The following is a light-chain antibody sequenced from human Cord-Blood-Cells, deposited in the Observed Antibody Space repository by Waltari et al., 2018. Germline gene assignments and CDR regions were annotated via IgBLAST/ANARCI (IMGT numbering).Light chain of an antibody. V-gene: IGLV2-14*01. Sequence: QSALTQPASVSGSPGQSITISCTGTSSDVGGYNSVSWYQQHPGKAPKLMIYEVSNRPSGVSNRFSGSKSGNTASLTISGPQAEDEADYYCSSYTSSSTPVVFDGGTKLTVL. CDR3: SSYTSSSTPVV. CDR2: EVS. J-gene: IGLJ2*01. CDR1: SSDVGGYNS.